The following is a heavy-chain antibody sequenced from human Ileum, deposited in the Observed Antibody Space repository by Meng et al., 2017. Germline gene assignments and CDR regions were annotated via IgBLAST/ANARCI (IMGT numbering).Heavy chain of an antibody. CDR1: GFSLATSGVS. V-gene: IGHV2-5*02. J-gene: IGHJ4*02. CDR3: AHSPQGYFDY. CDR2: IYWDDDK. Sequence: QITLKETGPALVKATQPLTLTCNFSGFSLATSGVSVAWIRQRPGEALEWLALIYWDDDKRYSPSLKNRLAITKDTSKNQVVLTMTNMDPMDTGTYYCAHSPQGYFDYWGPGTLVTVSS.